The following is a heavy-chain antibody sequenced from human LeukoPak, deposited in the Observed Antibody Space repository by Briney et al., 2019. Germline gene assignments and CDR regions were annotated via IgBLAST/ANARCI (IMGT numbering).Heavy chain of an antibody. Sequence: PSETLSLTCTVSGGSISSYYWSWIRLPPGKGLEWIGYIYFSGSTNYNPSLKSRVTISVDTSKNQFSLKLSSVTAADTAVYYCARHGYSSSFEYWGQGTLVTVSS. D-gene: IGHD6-13*01. CDR3: ARHGYSSSFEY. CDR2: IYFSGST. CDR1: GGSISSYY. J-gene: IGHJ4*02. V-gene: IGHV4-59*08.